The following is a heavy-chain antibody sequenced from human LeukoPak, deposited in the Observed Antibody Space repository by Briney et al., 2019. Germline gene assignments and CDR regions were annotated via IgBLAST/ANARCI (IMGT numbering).Heavy chain of an antibody. V-gene: IGHV3-23*01. CDR2: ISGSGGST. CDR3: AKRYGEYLFDY. Sequence: GGSLRLSCAASGFTFSSYAMSWVRQAPGKGPEWVSSISGSGGSTYYTDSVKGRFTISRDNSKNTVYLQMNSLRAEDTAVYYCAKRYGEYLFDYWGQGTLVTVSS. CDR1: GFTFSSYA. J-gene: IGHJ4*02. D-gene: IGHD3-10*01.